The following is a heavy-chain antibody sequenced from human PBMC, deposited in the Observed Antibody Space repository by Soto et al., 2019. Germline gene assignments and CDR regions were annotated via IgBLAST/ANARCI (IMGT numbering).Heavy chain of an antibody. J-gene: IGHJ6*02. CDR2: INAGNGNT. V-gene: IGHV1-3*01. CDR1: RYGYTSCS. D-gene: IGHD3-16*01. Sequence: VKVTSKDCRYGYTSCSRHWVRQAPGQRLEWMGWINAGNGNTKYSQKFQGRVTITRDTSASTAYMELSSLRSEDTAVYYCATPIAFKYCGMDVWGQGPTVTAS. CDR3: ATPIAFKYCGMDV.